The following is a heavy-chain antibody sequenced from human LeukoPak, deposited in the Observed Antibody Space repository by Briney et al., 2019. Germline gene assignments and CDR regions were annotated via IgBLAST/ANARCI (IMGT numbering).Heavy chain of an antibody. J-gene: IGHJ4*02. CDR1: GFTFGDYA. CDR3: TRDQTPYY. V-gene: IGHV3-49*04. CDR2: IRSRIYGGTP. Sequence: GGSLRLSCTASGFTFGDYAMTWVRQAPGKGLEWVGFIRSRIYGGTPEYAASVKGRFTISRDDSKGIAYLQMNSLKTEDTAVYYCTRDQTPYYWGQGTLVTVSS.